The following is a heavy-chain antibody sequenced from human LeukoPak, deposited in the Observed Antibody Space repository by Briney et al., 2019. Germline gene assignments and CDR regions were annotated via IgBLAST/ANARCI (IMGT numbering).Heavy chain of an antibody. J-gene: IGHJ4*02. CDR3: ASCSANGVWD. D-gene: IGHD2-8*01. V-gene: IGHV3-21*01. CDR2: ISSSSSYI. Sequence: GGSLRLSCVASGFTFSSEYMSWVRQAPGKGLEWVSSISSSSSYIYYADSVKGRFTISRDNARNSLYLQMSSLRAEDTAVYYCASCSANGVWDWGQGTLVTVSS. CDR1: GFTFSSEY.